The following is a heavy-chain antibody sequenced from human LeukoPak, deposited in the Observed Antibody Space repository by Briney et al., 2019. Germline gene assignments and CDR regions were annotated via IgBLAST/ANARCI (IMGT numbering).Heavy chain of an antibody. V-gene: IGHV4-61*02. CDR1: GGSVNSGSFF. Sequence: PSETLSLTCTVSGGSVNSGSFFYNWIRQPAGKGLEWIGRIYTSGSTDSNPSLKSRVAISRDTSKNQFSLNLSAVTAADTAVYYCARSYYYNSKEAFDVWGQGTLVIVSS. CDR2: IYTSGST. J-gene: IGHJ3*01. CDR3: ARSYYYNSKEAFDV. D-gene: IGHD3-22*01.